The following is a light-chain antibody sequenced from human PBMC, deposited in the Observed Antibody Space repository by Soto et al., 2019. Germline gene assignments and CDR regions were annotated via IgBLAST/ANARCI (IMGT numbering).Light chain of an antibody. V-gene: IGLV2-14*01. CDR3: SSYTSSSSPYV. CDR2: EVS. Sequence: QSALTQPASVSGSPGQSITISCTGTSSDVGGYNYVSWCQQHPGKAPKLMIYEVSNRPSGVSNRFPGSKSGNTASLTISGLQAEDEADYYCSSYTSSSSPYVFGTGTKVTVL. J-gene: IGLJ1*01. CDR1: SSDVGGYNY.